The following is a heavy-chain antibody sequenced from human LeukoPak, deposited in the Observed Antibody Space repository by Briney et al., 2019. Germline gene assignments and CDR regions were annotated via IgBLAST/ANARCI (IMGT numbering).Heavy chain of an antibody. Sequence: PRRCLRPSCSAAGFTSVIDNMNSGRQAPEKRVESASYISSRGSYTYYADSVIGVFTTSRHNAKNSPSLQMHSLRAEDRAVYYGATIDAFDSWGQGTMVTVSS. V-gene: IGHV3-21*05. CDR3: ATIDAFDS. CDR2: ISSRGSYT. CDR1: GFTSVIDN. J-gene: IGHJ3*02.